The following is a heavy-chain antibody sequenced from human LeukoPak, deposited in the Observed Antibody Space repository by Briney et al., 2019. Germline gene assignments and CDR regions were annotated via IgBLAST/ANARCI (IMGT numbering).Heavy chain of an antibody. V-gene: IGHV3-66*01. CDR1: GFTVSSNY. Sequence: AGGSLRLSCAASGFTVSSNYMSWVRQAPGKGLEWVSVIYSGGSTYYADSVKGRFTISRDNSKNTLYLQMNSLRAEDTAVYYCAKGLYYGSGSYPARDAFDIWGQGTMVTVSS. J-gene: IGHJ3*02. CDR2: IYSGGST. CDR3: AKGLYYGSGSYPARDAFDI. D-gene: IGHD3-10*01.